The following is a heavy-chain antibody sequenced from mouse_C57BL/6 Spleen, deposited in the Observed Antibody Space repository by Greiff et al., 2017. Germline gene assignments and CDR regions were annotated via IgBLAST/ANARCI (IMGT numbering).Heavy chain of an antibody. Sequence: EVKLLESGGDLVKPGGSLKPSCAASGFTFSSYGMSWVRQTPDKRLEWVATISSGGSYTYYPDSVKGRFTISRDNAKNTLYLQMSSLKSEDTAMYYCERGITTVRGFDVWGTGTTVTVSS. CDR2: ISSGGSYT. D-gene: IGHD1-1*01. CDR1: GFTFSSYG. CDR3: ERGITTVRGFDV. J-gene: IGHJ1*03. V-gene: IGHV5-6*01.